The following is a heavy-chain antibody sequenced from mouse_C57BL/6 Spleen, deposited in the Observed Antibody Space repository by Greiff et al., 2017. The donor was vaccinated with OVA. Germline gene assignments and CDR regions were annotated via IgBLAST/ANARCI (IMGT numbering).Heavy chain of an antibody. J-gene: IGHJ1*03. CDR3: ADSNYDWYFDV. CDR2: INPNNGGT. V-gene: IGHV1-22*01. Sequence: VQLKQSGPELVKPGASVKMSCKASGYTFTDYNMHWVKQSHGKSLEWIGYINPNNGGTSYNQKFKGKATLTVNKSSSTAYMELRSLTSEDSAVYYCADSNYDWYFDVWGTGTTVTVSS. D-gene: IGHD2-5*01. CDR1: GYTFTDYN.